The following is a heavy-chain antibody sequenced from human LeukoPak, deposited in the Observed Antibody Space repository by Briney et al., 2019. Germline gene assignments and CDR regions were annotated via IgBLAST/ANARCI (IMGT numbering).Heavy chain of an antibody. Sequence: GGSLRLSCAASGFTFSTYAMSWVRQAPGKGLEWVSTISGGGSTHYADSVKGRFTISRDNSKNTLYLQMNSLRAEDTAVYYCAKGTYYYDSSGYYGGVYWGQGTLVTVSS. V-gene: IGHV3-23*01. CDR2: ISGGGST. CDR1: GFTFSTYA. D-gene: IGHD3-22*01. CDR3: AKGTYYYDSSGYYGGVY. J-gene: IGHJ4*02.